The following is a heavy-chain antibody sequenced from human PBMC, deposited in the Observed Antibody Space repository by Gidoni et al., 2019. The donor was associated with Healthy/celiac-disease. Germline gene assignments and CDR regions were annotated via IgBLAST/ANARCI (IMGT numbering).Heavy chain of an antibody. CDR3: ARQAVEMATNDAFDI. D-gene: IGHD5-12*01. J-gene: IGHJ3*02. V-gene: IGHV5-10-1*03. Sequence: EVQLVQSGAEVKKPGESLRISCKGSGYSFTRYWISWVRQMPGKGLEWMGRIDPSDSYTNYSPSFQGHVTISADKSISTAYLQWSSLKASDTAMYYCARQAVEMATNDAFDIWGQGTMVTVSS. CDR1: GYSFTRYW. CDR2: IDPSDSYT.